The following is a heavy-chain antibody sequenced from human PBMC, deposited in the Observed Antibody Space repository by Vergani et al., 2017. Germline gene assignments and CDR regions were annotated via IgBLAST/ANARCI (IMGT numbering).Heavy chain of an antibody. D-gene: IGHD3-3*01. CDR3: ARDLKSRTLLRFCPTYYMDV. Sequence: QVQLVQSGAEVKKPGSSVKVSCKASGGTFSSYTISWVRQAPGQGLEWMGRIIPILGTANYAQKFQGRVTITADDSTSTAYVELSSLRSEDTAVDYCARDLKSRTLLRFCPTYYMDVWGKGTTVTVSS. CDR1: GGTFSSYT. J-gene: IGHJ6*03. V-gene: IGHV1-69*08. CDR2: IIPILGTA.